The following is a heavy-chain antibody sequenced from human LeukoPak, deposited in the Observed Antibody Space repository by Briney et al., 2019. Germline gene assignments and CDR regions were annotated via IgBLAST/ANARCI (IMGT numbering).Heavy chain of an antibody. CDR1: GGSISSYY. Sequence: SETLSLTCTVSGGSISSYYWSWIRQPAGKGLEWIGRIYTSGSTNYNPSLKSRVTMSVDTSKNQFSLKLSSVTAADTAVYYCARHAKGWLSSWSPIDYWGQGTLVTVSS. D-gene: IGHD6-13*01. CDR3: ARHAKGWLSSWSPIDY. CDR2: IYTSGST. V-gene: IGHV4-4*07. J-gene: IGHJ4*02.